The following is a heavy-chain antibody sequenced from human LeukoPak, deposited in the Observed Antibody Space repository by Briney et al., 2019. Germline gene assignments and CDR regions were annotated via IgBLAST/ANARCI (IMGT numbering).Heavy chain of an antibody. CDR1: GYRFTSYW. D-gene: IGHD3-10*01. V-gene: IGHV5-51*01. CDR2: IYPGDSDT. J-gene: IGHJ4*02. Sequence: GESLKISCKGSGYRFTSYWIGWVRQMPGKGLEWMGIIYPGDSDTRYSPSFQGQVTISADKSISTAYLQWSSLKASDTAMYYCARSGWPQRGTLTPFDYWGQGTLVTVSS. CDR3: ARSGWPQRGTLTPFDY.